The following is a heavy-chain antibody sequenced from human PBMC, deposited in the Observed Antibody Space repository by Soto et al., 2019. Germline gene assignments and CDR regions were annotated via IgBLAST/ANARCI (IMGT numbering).Heavy chain of an antibody. Sequence: PSETLSLTCTVSGGSISSYYWSWIRQPPGKGLEWIGYIYYSGSTNYNPSLKSRVTISVDTSKNQFSLKLSSVTAADTAVYYCAALYSSSWGKFDYWGQGTLVTVSS. CDR2: IYYSGST. CDR1: GGSISSYY. J-gene: IGHJ4*02. V-gene: IGHV4-59*08. CDR3: AALYSSSWGKFDY. D-gene: IGHD6-13*01.